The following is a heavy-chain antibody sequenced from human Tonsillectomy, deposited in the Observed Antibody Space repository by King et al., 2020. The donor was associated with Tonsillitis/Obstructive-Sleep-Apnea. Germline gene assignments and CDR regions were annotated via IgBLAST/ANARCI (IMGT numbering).Heavy chain of an antibody. CDR3: ARRSHYYDSSGYYPTAFDI. D-gene: IGHD3-22*01. CDR2: IYYSGST. J-gene: IGHJ3*02. Sequence: HVQLQESGPGLVKPSETLSLTCTVSGASISSYYWSWIRQPPGKGLEWIGYIYYSGSTNYNPSLKSRVTISVDTSNNQFSLKLSSVTAADTDVYYCARRSHYYDSSGYYPTAFDIWGQGTMVTVSS. CDR1: GASISSYY. V-gene: IGHV4-59*08.